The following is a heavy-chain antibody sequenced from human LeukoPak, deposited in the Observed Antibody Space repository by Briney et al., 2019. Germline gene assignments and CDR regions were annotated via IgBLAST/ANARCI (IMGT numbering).Heavy chain of an antibody. CDR1: GGSISSYY. CDR3: AREEVVDGYKFLDY. Sequence: SETLSLTCTVSGGSISSYYWSWIRQPPGKGLEWIGYIYYSGSTNYNPSLKSRVTISVDTSKNQFSLKLSSVTAADTAVYHCAREEVVDGYKFLDYWGQGTLVTVSS. D-gene: IGHD5-24*01. J-gene: IGHJ4*02. V-gene: IGHV4-59*01. CDR2: IYYSGST.